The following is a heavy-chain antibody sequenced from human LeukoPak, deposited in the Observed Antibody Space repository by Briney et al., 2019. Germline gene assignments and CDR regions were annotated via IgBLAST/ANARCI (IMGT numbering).Heavy chain of an antibody. CDR1: GGSISSGSYY. CDR3: ARDKRRPRYSSSWYYDY. CDR2: IYTSGST. D-gene: IGHD6-13*01. Sequence: PSETLSLTCTVSGGSISSGSYYWSWIRQPAGKGLEWIGRIYTSGSTNCNPSLKSRVTISVDTSKNQFSLKLSSVTAADTAVYYCARDKRRPRYSSSWYYDYWGQGTLVTVSS. J-gene: IGHJ4*02. V-gene: IGHV4-61*02.